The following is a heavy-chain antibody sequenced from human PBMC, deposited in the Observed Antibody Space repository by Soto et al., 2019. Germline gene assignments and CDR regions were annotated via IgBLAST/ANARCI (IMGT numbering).Heavy chain of an antibody. CDR1: GYTFTSYG. CDR3: ARDGYYDSSGYFYYYYGMDV. J-gene: IGHJ6*02. Sequence: QVQLVQSGAEVKKPGASVKVSCKASGYTFTSYGISWVRQAPGQGLEWMGWISAYNGNTNYAQKPQGRVTKRTDTYTSTAYMELRSRRSDDTAVYYCARDGYYDSSGYFYYYYGMDVWGQGTTVTVSS. CDR2: ISAYNGNT. D-gene: IGHD3-22*01. V-gene: IGHV1-18*01.